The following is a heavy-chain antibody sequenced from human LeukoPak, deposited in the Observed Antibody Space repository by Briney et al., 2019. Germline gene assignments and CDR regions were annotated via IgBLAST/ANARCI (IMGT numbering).Heavy chain of an antibody. D-gene: IGHD6-19*01. CDR2: IYYSGST. V-gene: IGHV4-39*01. CDR1: GGSISSSSYY. CDR3: ARLAGRYSSG. J-gene: IGHJ3*01. Sequence: PSETLSLTCTVSGGSISSSSYYWGWIRQPPGKGLEWIGSIYYSGSTYYNPSLKSRVTISVDTSKNQFSLKLCSVTAADTAVYYCARLAGRYSSGWGQGTMVTVSS.